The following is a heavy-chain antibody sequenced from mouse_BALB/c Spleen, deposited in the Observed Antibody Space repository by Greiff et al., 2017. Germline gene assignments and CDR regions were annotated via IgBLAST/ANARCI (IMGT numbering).Heavy chain of an antibody. Sequence: EVKLVESGGDLVKPGGSLKLSCAASGFTFSSYGMSWVRQTPDKRLEWVATISSGGSYTYYPDSVKGRFTISRDNAKNTLYLQMSSLKSEDTARYYCARNCRYDEGLYAMDYWGQGTSVNGSS. CDR3: ARNCRYDEGLYAMDY. D-gene: IGHD2-14*01. CDR1: GFTFSSYG. J-gene: IGHJ4*01. V-gene: IGHV5-6*01. CDR2: ISSGGSYT.